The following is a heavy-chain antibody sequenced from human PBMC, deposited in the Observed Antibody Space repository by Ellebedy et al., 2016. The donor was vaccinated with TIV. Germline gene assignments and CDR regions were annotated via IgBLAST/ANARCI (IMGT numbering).Heavy chain of an antibody. D-gene: IGHD5-18*01. CDR2: IYPGDSDT. CDR1: GYRFATYW. Sequence: GESLKISCKGSGYRFATYWIGWVRQMPGKGLEWMGIIYPGDSDTRYSPSFQGQVTISADKSISTAYLQWTSLKASDTAMYYCARQSDTAGPPRSFDIWGQGTMVTVSS. J-gene: IGHJ3*02. V-gene: IGHV5-51*01. CDR3: ARQSDTAGPPRSFDI.